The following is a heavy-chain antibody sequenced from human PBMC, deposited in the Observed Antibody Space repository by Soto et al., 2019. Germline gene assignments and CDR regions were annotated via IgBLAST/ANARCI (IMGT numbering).Heavy chain of an antibody. CDR1: GGSISSGGYS. D-gene: IGHD1-26*01. Sequence: QQQLQESGSGLVKLSQTLSLPCAVSGGSISSGGYSWRWIRQPPGKGLEWIGDINYSGSTYYNPSLKSRATISIDRSKNHFSLELTSVTAADTAVYYCDRESGAGATNWFDPWGQGTLVTVSS. CDR3: DRESGAGATNWFDP. J-gene: IGHJ5*02. V-gene: IGHV4-30-2*01. CDR2: INYSGST.